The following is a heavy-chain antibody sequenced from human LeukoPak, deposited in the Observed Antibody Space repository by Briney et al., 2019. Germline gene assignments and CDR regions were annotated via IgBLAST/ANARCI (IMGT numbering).Heavy chain of an antibody. V-gene: IGHV4-4*07. D-gene: IGHD2-2*01. CDR2: IYTSGST. CDR3: ARDGVPAAISSVPFNWFDP. J-gene: IGHJ5*02. CDR1: GGSISSYY. Sequence: PSETLSLTCTVSGGSISSYYWSWIRQPAGKGLEWIGRIYTSGSTNYNPSLKSRVTMSVDTSKNQFSLKLSSVTAADTAVYYCARDGVPAAISSVPFNWFDPWGQGTLVTVSS.